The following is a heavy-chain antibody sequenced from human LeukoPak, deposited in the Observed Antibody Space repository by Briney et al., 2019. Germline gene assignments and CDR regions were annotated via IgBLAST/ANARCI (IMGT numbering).Heavy chain of an antibody. CDR2: ISGSGGST. D-gene: IGHD2-15*01. Sequence: SGGSLRLSCAASGFTFCSHAMRWVRQAPGKGLEWGSAISGSGGSTYYADSVKGRFTISRDNSKNTLYLQMNSLRAEDTAVYYCAKDTRIVVVVAAISDYWGQGTLVTVSS. V-gene: IGHV3-23*01. CDR3: AKDTRIVVVVAAISDY. CDR1: GFTFCSHA. J-gene: IGHJ4*02.